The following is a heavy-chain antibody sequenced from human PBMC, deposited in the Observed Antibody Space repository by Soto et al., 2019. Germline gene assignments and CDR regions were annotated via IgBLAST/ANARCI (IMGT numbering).Heavy chain of an antibody. V-gene: IGHV3-74*01. CDR3: AIWRFGEDAWAVYDNYGMDL. CDR1: GFTFSNYW. CDR2: INSDGSST. Sequence: EVQLVESGGGLVQPGGSLRLSCAASGFTFSNYWMHWVRQAPGKGLVWVSRINSDGSSTGYADSVRVRFTISRDNAKWTLSLQMSSRSAGPMAGDYCAIWRFGEDAWAVYDNYGMDLWGQGPKV. D-gene: IGHD2-21*01. J-gene: IGHJ6*02.